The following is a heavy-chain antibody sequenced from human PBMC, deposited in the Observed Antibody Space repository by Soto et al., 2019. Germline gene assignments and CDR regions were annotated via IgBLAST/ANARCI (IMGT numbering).Heavy chain of an antibody. V-gene: IGHV3-33*01. CDR1: GFTFSNYA. D-gene: IGHD6-19*01. CDR3: ARGGTNGWSLDY. CDR2: IWYDGSKK. Sequence: GGPLRLSCAASGFTFSNYAMHWVRQAPGRGLQWVAIIWYDGSKKYYGDSVEGRFTIFRDNSNNMLYLQVNSLRAEDTAVYYCARGGTNGWSLDYWGQGTPVTVSS. J-gene: IGHJ4*02.